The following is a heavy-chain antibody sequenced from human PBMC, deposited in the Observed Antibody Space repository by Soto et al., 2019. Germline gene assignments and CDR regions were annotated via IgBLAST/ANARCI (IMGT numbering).Heavy chain of an antibody. CDR3: ARGMTPPGAPAWYYFDS. D-gene: IGHD2-8*02. J-gene: IGHJ4*02. V-gene: IGHV4-4*07. CDR2: FSLSGTT. CDR1: GASITGSFF. Sequence: SETLSLTCTVSGASITGSFFWSWIRQPAGKGLEWIGRFSLSGTTNYNPSLRSRVTMSADVSKNQFPLRLTSVTAADTALYYCARGMTPPGAPAWYYFDSWGQGTLVTVSS.